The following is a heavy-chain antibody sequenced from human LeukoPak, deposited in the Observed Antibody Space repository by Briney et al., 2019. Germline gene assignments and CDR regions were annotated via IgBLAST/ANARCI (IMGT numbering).Heavy chain of an antibody. CDR3: ARDATTVPLYNWFDP. J-gene: IGHJ5*02. CDR2: ISSSSSYI. Sequence: GGSLRLSCAASGFTFSSYSMNWVRQAPGKGLECVSSISSSSSYIYYADSVKGRFTISRDNAKNSLYLQMNSLRAEDTAVYYCARDATTVPLYNWFDPWGQGTLVTVSS. CDR1: GFTFSSYS. D-gene: IGHD4-17*01. V-gene: IGHV3-21*01.